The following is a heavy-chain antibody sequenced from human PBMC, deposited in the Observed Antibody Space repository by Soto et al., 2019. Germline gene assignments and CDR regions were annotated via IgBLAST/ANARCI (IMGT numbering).Heavy chain of an antibody. J-gene: IGHJ5*02. CDR1: GFTFSSYA. Sequence: PGGSRRLSCAASGFTFSSYAMSWVRQAPGKGLEWVSAISGSGGSTYYADSVKGRFTISRDNSKNTLYLQMNSLRAEDTAVYYCAKDKRITMINWFDPWGQGTLVTVSS. CDR2: ISGSGGST. CDR3: AKDKRITMINWFDP. V-gene: IGHV3-23*01. D-gene: IGHD3-22*01.